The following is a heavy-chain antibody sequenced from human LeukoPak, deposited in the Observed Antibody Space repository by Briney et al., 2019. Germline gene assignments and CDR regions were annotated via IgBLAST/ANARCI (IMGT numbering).Heavy chain of an antibody. Sequence: GGSLRLSCAASGFTFSSYAMSWVRQAPGKGLEWVSAISGSGGSTYYADSVKGRSTISRDNSKNTLYLQMNSLRAEDTAVYYCAKDLGGYYLPRVFDYWGQGTLVTVSS. CDR1: GFTFSSYA. D-gene: IGHD3-22*01. J-gene: IGHJ4*02. CDR2: ISGSGGST. CDR3: AKDLGGYYLPRVFDY. V-gene: IGHV3-23*01.